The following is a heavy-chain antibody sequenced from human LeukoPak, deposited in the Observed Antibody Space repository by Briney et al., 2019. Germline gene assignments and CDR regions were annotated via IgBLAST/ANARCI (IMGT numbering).Heavy chain of an antibody. CDR2: INPNSGAT. D-gene: IGHD1-1*01. J-gene: IGHJ3*02. CDR3: ARAWGWNAFDI. Sequence: ASVKVSCKASGYTFTGYYMHWVRQAPGRGLEWMGRINPNSGATNYAQKFQGRVTITRDTSASTAYMELSSLRSEDTAVYYCARAWGWNAFDIWGQGTMVTVSS. V-gene: IGHV1-2*06. CDR1: GYTFTGYY.